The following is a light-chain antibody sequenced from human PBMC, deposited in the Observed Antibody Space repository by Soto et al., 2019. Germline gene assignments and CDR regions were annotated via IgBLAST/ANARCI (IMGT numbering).Light chain of an antibody. CDR3: QQFNDYPIT. J-gene: IGKJ5*01. V-gene: IGKV1-9*01. CDR1: QGISNY. Sequence: DIQLTQSPSFLSASVGDRVTISCRASQGISNYLGWYQQKPGKAPKLVINAASTLQSGVPSRFSGSGSGTEVTLTISSLQPEDFATYYCQQFNDYPITFGQGTRLEIK. CDR2: AAS.